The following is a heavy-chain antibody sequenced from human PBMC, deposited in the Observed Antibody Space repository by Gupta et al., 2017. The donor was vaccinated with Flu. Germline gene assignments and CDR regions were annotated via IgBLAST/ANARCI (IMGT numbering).Heavy chain of an antibody. Sequence: SGFTFSNFAMSWVRQAPGKGLEWVSAISGGFNITYYADSVKGRFAISRDNSKNTLYLQMNGVRAEDTALYYCAKGAAVAARSVVDSWGQGIVVTVSS. D-gene: IGHD2-15*01. CDR3: AKGAAVAARSVVDS. V-gene: IGHV3-23*01. CDR2: ISGGFNIT. J-gene: IGHJ4*02. CDR1: GFTFSNFA.